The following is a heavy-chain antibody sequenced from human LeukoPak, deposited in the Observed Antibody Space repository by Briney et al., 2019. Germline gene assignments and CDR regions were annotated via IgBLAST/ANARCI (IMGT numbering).Heavy chain of an antibody. J-gene: IGHJ4*02. D-gene: IGHD3-9*01. Sequence: SGPTLVKPTQTLTLTCTFSWFSLSTSRVGVGWIRQSPGKALEWLALMYWAGDKRYSPSLHIRFTSTKGTSNSEVVPTTTNNDPVEPARNYCAHRVKIYGAGGFDYWGQGTLVTASS. V-gene: IGHV2-5*02. CDR1: WFSLSTSRVG. CDR3: AHRVKIYGAGGFDY. CDR2: MYWAGDK.